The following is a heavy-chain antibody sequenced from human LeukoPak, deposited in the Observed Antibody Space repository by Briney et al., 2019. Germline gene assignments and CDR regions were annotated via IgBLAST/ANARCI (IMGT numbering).Heavy chain of an antibody. V-gene: IGHV4-31*03. CDR3: AHSAVGAPYYMDV. CDR2: IYYSGST. D-gene: IGHD1-26*01. CDR1: GGSISSGGYY. J-gene: IGHJ6*03. Sequence: SETLSLTCTVSGGSISSGGYYWSWIRQHPGKGLEWIGYIYYSGSTYYNPSLKSRVTISVDTSKNQFSLKLSSVTAADTAVYYCAHSAVGAPYYMDVWGKGTTVTVSS.